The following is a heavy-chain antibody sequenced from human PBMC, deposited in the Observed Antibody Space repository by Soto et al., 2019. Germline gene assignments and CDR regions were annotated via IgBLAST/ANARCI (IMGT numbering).Heavy chain of an antibody. CDR1: GYNFISHS. CDR3: ARGAFCGGAPGCRDMDV. J-gene: IGHJ6*02. Sequence: QIQLVQSGGEVKKPGASVKVSCKSSGYNFISHSITWVRQAPGQGLEWMGRISAYNGNTNHAQKFQGRLTMTTDTSASTGYMELRSLRYDDTAVYYCARGAFCGGAPGCRDMDVWGHWTTVTVSS. CDR2: ISAYNGNT. D-gene: IGHD2-21*01. V-gene: IGHV1-18*01.